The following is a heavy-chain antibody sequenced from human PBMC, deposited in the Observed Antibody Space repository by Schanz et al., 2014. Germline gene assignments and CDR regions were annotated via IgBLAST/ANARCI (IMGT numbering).Heavy chain of an antibody. Sequence: EVQLVESGGGLVKPGGSLRLSCAASGFTFNNFNMNWVRQAPGKGLEWVSYISSSSGTIYYADSVKGRFTISRDNAKNSLYLQRNSLRAEDTAVYYCATEGPRGTRHPINYYYAMDVWGPGTTVTVSS. V-gene: IGHV3-21*05. CDR1: GFTFNNFN. D-gene: IGHD6-6*01. J-gene: IGHJ6*02. CDR3: ATEGPRGTRHPINYYYAMDV. CDR2: ISSSSGTI.